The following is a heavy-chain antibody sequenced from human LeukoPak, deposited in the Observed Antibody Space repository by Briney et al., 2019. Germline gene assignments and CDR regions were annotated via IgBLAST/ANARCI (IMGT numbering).Heavy chain of an antibody. Sequence: SGGSLRLSCAASGFTFSSYAMSWVRQAPGKGLEWVSGVSGSGGSTVYTDSVRGRFTISRDNAKNSLYLQMNSLRDEDMALYYCASAAAGMRWSFAFDIWGQGTMVTVSS. D-gene: IGHD6-13*01. CDR3: ASAAAGMRWSFAFDI. J-gene: IGHJ3*02. V-gene: IGHV3-23*01. CDR1: GFTFSSYA. CDR2: VSGSGGST.